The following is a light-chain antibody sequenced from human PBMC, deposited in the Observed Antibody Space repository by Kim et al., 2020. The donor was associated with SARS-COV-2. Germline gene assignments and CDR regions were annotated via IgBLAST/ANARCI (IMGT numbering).Light chain of an antibody. CDR2: GAS. CDR1: QSVSSN. CDR3: QQYNNWLPIT. Sequence: EVVMTKSPATLSVSPGERATLSCRASQSVSSNLAWYQQKPGQAPRLLIYGASNRATGVPARFRGSGSGTGFTLIISSLQSEDFAVYYCQQYNNWLPITFGQGTRLEIK. J-gene: IGKJ5*01. V-gene: IGKV3-15*01.